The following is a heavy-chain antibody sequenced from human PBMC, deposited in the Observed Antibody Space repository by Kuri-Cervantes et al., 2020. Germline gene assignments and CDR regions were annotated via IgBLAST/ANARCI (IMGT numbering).Heavy chain of an antibody. D-gene: IGHD3-10*01. V-gene: IGHV5-51*01. CDR1: GYRFTNYW. Sequence: KVSCKGSGYRFTNYWIGWVRQMPGKGLEWMGIIYPGDSDTRYSPSFQGQVTISADKSSSTAYLQWRSLKASDTAMYYCARRNTVVRGVITYMDVWGKGTTVTVSS. J-gene: IGHJ6*03. CDR2: IYPGDSDT. CDR3: ARRNTVVRGVITYMDV.